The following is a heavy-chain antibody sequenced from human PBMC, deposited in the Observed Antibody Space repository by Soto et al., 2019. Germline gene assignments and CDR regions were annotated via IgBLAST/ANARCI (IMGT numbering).Heavy chain of an antibody. CDR1: GFTFSSYA. Sequence: GGSLRLSCAASGFTFSSYAMSWVRQAPGKGLEWVAVIWYDGSRKHYADSVEGRFTISRDDSKSTLYLQMNSLRVEDTAVYYCARDLSYYSDDCWGQGTLVTVSS. D-gene: IGHD1-26*01. J-gene: IGHJ4*02. CDR2: IWYDGSRK. V-gene: IGHV3-33*08. CDR3: ARDLSYYSDDC.